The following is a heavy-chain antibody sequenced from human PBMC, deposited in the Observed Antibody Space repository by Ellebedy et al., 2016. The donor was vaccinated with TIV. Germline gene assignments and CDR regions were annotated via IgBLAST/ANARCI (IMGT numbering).Heavy chain of an antibody. J-gene: IGHJ6*03. V-gene: IGHV3-48*04. D-gene: IGHD2-2*02. CDR1: GFTFSSYS. CDR2: ISSSSSTI. Sequence: GESLKISXAASGFTFSSYSMNWVRQAPGKGLEWVSYISSSSSTIYYADSVKGRFTISRDNAKNSLYLQMNSLRAEDTAVYYCASPPYCSSTSCYNYYMDVWGKGTTVTVSS. CDR3: ASPPYCSSTSCYNYYMDV.